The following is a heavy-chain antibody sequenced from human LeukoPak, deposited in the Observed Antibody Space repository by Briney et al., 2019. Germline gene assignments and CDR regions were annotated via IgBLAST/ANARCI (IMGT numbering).Heavy chain of an antibody. J-gene: IGHJ4*02. V-gene: IGHV1-2*02. CDR2: INPNSGGT. CDR3: ARLSYDFWSGYYISLDY. CDR1: GYTFTGYY. Sequence: ASVKVSCKASGYTFTGYYMHWVRQAPGQGLEWMGWINPNSGGTNYAQKFQGRVTMTRDTSISTAYMELSRLRSDDAAVYYCARLSYDFWSGYYISLDYWGQGTLVTVSS. D-gene: IGHD3-3*01.